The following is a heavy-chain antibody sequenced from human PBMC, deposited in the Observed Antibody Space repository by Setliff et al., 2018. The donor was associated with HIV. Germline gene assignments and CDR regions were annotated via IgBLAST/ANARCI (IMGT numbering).Heavy chain of an antibody. V-gene: IGHV4-59*11. CDR1: GGSISSHY. CDR2: IYYSGST. D-gene: IGHD3-22*01. J-gene: IGHJ4*02. Sequence: ETLSLTCTVSGGSISSHYWGWIRQPPGKGLEWIGSIYYSGSTNYNPSLKSRVTISVDTSKNQFSLKLSSVTAADTAVYYCARDRTPYYYDSSGYYGYYFDYWGQGTLVTVSS. CDR3: ARDRTPYYYDSSGYYGYYFDY.